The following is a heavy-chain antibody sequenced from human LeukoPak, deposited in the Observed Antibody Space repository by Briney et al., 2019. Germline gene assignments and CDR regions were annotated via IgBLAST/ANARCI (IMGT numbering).Heavy chain of an antibody. CDR3: AGGGYYYPPGSRY. D-gene: IGHD3-10*01. J-gene: IGHJ4*02. CDR1: GGSISSSSYY. CDR2: IYYSGST. Sequence: PSETLSLTCTVSGGSISSSSYYWGWIRQPPGKGLEWIGYIYYSGSTNYNPSLKSRVTISVDTSKNQFSLKLSSVTAADTAVYYCAGGGYYYPPGSRYWGQGTLVTVSS. V-gene: IGHV4-61*05.